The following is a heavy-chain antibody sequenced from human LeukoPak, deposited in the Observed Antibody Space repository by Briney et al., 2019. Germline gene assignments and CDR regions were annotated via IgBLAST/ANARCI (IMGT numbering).Heavy chain of an antibody. CDR1: GYTFTSYG. CDR2: ISAYNGNT. J-gene: IGHJ4*02. CDR3: ARELTRTSIQLWLGPGYDY. Sequence: GASVKVSCKASGYTFTSYGISWVRQAPGQGLEWMGWISAYNGNTNYAQKLQGRVTMTTDTSTSTAYMELRSLRSDDTAVYYCARELTRTSIQLWLGPGYDYWGQGTLVTVSS. V-gene: IGHV1-18*01. D-gene: IGHD5-18*01.